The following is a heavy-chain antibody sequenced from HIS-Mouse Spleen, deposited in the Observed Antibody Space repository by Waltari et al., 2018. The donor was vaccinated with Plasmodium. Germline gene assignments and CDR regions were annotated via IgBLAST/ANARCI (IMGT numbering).Heavy chain of an antibody. CDR3: ARVLSIAAAGKDAFDI. CDR2: IIPILGIT. CDR1: GGTFSSYD. D-gene: IGHD6-13*01. Sequence: QVQLVQSGAEVKKPGSSVKVSCKASGGTFSSYDISWVRQAPGQGLEWKGRIIPILGITNNEQNFQGRVTITAYKSTSTAYMELSSLRSEDTAVYYCARVLSIAAAGKDAFDIWGQGTMVTVSS. J-gene: IGHJ3*02. V-gene: IGHV1-69*04.